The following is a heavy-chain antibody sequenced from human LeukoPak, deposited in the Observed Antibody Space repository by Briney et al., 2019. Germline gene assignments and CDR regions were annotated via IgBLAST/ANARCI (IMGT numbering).Heavy chain of an antibody. V-gene: IGHV4-59*01. CDR1: DASISGYY. J-gene: IGHJ4*02. Sequence: PPETLSLTCTVSDASISGYYWSWIRQPPGKGLEWIGSIHFSGSTNYNPSLRSRVTISVDTSKNQLSLKLSSVTAADTAVYYCARDLGGIHFDYWGQGTLVTVSS. CDR3: ARDLGGIHFDY. CDR2: IHFSGST. D-gene: IGHD1-26*01.